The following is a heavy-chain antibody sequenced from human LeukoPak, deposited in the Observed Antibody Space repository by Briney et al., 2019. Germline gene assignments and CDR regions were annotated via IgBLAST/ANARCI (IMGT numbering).Heavy chain of an antibody. CDR1: GGSISSSSYY. Sequence: SETLSLTCTVSGGSISSSSYYWGWIRQPPGKGLEWVVSISYSGSTYDNPSLKSRVTISVDTSKNQFSLKLSSVTAADTAVYYCARDLWRSSSPDHYGGQGTLVSVPS. V-gene: IGHV4-39*07. CDR2: ISYSGST. J-gene: IGHJ4*02. CDR3: ARDLWRSSSPDHY. D-gene: IGHD6-13*01.